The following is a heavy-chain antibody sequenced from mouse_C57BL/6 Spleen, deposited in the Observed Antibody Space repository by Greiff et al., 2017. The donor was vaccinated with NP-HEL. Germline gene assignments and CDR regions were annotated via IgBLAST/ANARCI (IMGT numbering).Heavy chain of an antibody. D-gene: IGHD2-4*01. V-gene: IGHV1-82*01. Sequence: VQLQQSGPELVKPGASVKISCKASGYAFSSSWMNWVKQRPGKGLEWIGRIYPGDGDTNYNGKFKGKATLTADKSSSTAYMQLSSLTSEDSAVYFGARNEAYDYGRGPDYWGQGTTLTVSS. J-gene: IGHJ2*01. CDR1: GYAFSSSW. CDR3: ARNEAYDYGRGPDY. CDR2: IYPGDGDT.